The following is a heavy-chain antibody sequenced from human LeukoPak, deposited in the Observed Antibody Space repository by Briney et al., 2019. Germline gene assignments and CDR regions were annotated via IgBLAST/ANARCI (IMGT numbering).Heavy chain of an antibody. CDR1: GGSFTGYH. CDR2: INHRGHP. D-gene: IGHD4-23*01. CDR3: ARDPTTVVTVPYYFDF. J-gene: IGHJ4*02. V-gene: IGHV4-34*01. Sequence: SETLSLTCAVYGGSFTGYHWNWIRQSPQRGLEWIGEINHRGHPHYNPSLESRLTISVDTSKNQFSLTLKSVTAADTAVYFCARDPTTVVTVPYYFDFWGQGTLVTVSS.